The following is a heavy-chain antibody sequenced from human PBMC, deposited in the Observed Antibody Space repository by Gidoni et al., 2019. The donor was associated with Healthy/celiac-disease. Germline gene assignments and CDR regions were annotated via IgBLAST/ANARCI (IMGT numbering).Heavy chain of an antibody. J-gene: IGHJ3*02. CDR2: IWYDGSNK. V-gene: IGHV3-33*01. CDR1: YGSYG. CDR3: ARAQGPIMGAFDI. D-gene: IGHD3-16*01. Sequence: YGSYGMHWVRQAPGKGLEWVAVIWYDGSNKYYADSVKGRFTISRDNSKNTLYLQMNSLRAEDTAVYYCARAQGPIMGAFDIWGQGTMVTVSS.